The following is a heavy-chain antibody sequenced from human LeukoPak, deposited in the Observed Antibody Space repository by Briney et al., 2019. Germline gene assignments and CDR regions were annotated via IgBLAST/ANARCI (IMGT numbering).Heavy chain of an antibody. D-gene: IGHD4-11*01. CDR3: ARQFYSDLRIDY. Sequence: PSETLSLTCTASGGSISSSSYYWGWIRQPPGKGLEWIGSIYYSGSTYYNPSLKSRVTISVDTSKNQFSLKLSSVTAADTAVYYCARQFYSDLRIDYWGQGILVIVSS. CDR1: GGSISSSSYY. V-gene: IGHV4-39*01. J-gene: IGHJ4*02. CDR2: IYYSGST.